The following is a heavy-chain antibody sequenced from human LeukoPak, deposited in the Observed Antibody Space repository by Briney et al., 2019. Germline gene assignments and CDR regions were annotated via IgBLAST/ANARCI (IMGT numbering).Heavy chain of an antibody. V-gene: IGHV4-38-2*01. J-gene: IGHJ6*03. CDR2: IYHSGST. Sequence: SETLSLTCAVSGYSISSGYYWGWIRQPPGKGLDWIGSIYHSGSTYNNPSLKSRVTISVDTSKDQFSLKLSSVPAADTAVYYCARVRPYYYYYYMDVWGQRDHGHRLL. CDR3: ARVRPYYYYYYMDV. CDR1: GYSISSGYY.